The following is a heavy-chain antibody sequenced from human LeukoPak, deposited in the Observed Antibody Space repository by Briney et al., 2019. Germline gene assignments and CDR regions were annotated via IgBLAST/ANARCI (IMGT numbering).Heavy chain of an antibody. J-gene: IGHJ5*02. V-gene: IGHV1-2*02. CDR3: ARDPRIAATGDDNWFDL. Sequence: ASVKVSCKASGYTFADYYIHWVRQAPGQGLEWMGWINPNSGGTDYAQKFQGRVTMTRDTSISTAYMELSRLRSDDTAVYYCARDPRIAATGDDNWFDLWGQGTLVTVSS. CDR2: INPNSGGT. CDR1: GYTFADYY. D-gene: IGHD6-13*01.